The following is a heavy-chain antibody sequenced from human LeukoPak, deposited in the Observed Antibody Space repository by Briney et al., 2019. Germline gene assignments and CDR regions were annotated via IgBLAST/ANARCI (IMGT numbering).Heavy chain of an antibody. CDR3: AKDRGKQQLVQFSMDV. J-gene: IGHJ6*03. D-gene: IGHD6-13*01. V-gene: IGHV3-33*06. CDR1: GFTFSSYG. Sequence: GGSLRLSCAASGFTFSSYGMHWARQAPGKGLEWVAVIWYDGSNKYYADSVKGRFTISRDNSKNTLYLQTNSLRAEDTAVYYCAKDRGKQQLVQFSMDVWGKGTTVTVSS. CDR2: IWYDGSNK.